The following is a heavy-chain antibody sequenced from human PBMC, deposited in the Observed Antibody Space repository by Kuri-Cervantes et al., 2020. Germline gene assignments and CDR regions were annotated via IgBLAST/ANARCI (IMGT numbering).Heavy chain of an antibody. D-gene: IGHD4-17*01. J-gene: IGHJ4*02. CDR3: ARVPYGDYGALFY. CDR1: GYTLTELS. Sequence: ASVKVSCKVSGYTLTELSMHWVRQAPGKGLEWMGGFDPEDGETIYAQKFQGRVTMTRNTSISTAYMELSSLRSEDTAVYYCARVPYGDYGALFYWGQGTLVTVSS. V-gene: IGHV1-24*01. CDR2: FDPEDGET.